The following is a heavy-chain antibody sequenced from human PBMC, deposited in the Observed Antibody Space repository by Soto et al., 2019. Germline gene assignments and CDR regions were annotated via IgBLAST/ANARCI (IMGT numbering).Heavy chain of an antibody. V-gene: IGHV3-53*01. Sequence: EVQLGESGGGLIQPGGSLRLSCAASGFIVSTNYMTWVRQAPGKGLECVSVIYTGGSTYYADSVKVRLTISRDNSKNTLYLQMNSLRAEDTAVYYCARVFDAFDIWCQGTMVTVSS. CDR3: ARVFDAFDI. CDR2: IYTGGST. CDR1: GFIVSTNY. J-gene: IGHJ3*02.